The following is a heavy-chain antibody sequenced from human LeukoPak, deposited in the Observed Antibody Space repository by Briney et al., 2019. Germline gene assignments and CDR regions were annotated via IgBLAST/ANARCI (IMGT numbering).Heavy chain of an antibody. D-gene: IGHD3-16*01. CDR2: INHSGSA. V-gene: IGHV4-34*01. CDR3: ARWKRIMITFGGVTPNYWFDP. Sequence: SETLSLTCAVYGGSFSGYYWSWIRQPPGKGLEWIGEINHSGSANYNPSFKSRVTISVDTSKNQFSLKLSSVTAADTTVYYCARWKRIMITFGGVTPNYWFDPWGQGTLVTVSS. J-gene: IGHJ5*02. CDR1: GGSFSGYY.